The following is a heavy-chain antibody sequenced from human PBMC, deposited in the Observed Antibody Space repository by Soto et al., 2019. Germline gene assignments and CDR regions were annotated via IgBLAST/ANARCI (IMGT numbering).Heavy chain of an antibody. D-gene: IGHD3-10*01. CDR3: AHRGGATVGLYYFDY. J-gene: IGHJ4*02. Sequence: EXGXTLVTPTQTLTXTCTFSWFSLSTTGVGVIWIRQPPGKALEWLALIYFHDDKRYSPSLKSRLTITNDTSNNQVVLTMTNMDPVDTATYYCAHRGGATVGLYYFDYWGQGALGTVSS. V-gene: IGHV2-5*01. CDR1: WFSLSTTGVG. CDR2: IYFHDDK.